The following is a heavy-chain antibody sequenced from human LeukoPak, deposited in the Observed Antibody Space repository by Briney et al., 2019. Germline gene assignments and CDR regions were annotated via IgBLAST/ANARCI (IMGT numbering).Heavy chain of an antibody. CDR1: GGSFSGYY. V-gene: IGHV4-59*01. CDR2: IYYSGST. CDR3: ARDPGNYSPYYYYGMDV. Sequence: SETLSLTCAVYGGSFSGYYWSWIRQPPGKGLEWIGYIYYSGSTYYNPSLKSRVAISVDTSKNQFSLKLSSVTAADTAVYYCARDPGNYSPYYYYGMDVWGQGTTVTVSS. J-gene: IGHJ6*02. D-gene: IGHD3-10*01.